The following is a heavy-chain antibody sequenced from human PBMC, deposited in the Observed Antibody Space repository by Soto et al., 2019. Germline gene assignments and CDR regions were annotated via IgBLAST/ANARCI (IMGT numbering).Heavy chain of an antibody. CDR3: ARDVTRVLLWFGEIHNWFDP. CDR1: GFTFSSYS. J-gene: IGHJ5*02. Sequence: GGSLRLSCAASGFTFSSYSMNWVRQAPGKGLEWVSSISSSSSYIYYADSVKGRFTISRDNAKNSLYLQMNSLRAEDTAVYYCARDVTRVLLWFGEIHNWFDPWGQGTLVTVSS. D-gene: IGHD3-10*01. V-gene: IGHV3-21*01. CDR2: ISSSSSYI.